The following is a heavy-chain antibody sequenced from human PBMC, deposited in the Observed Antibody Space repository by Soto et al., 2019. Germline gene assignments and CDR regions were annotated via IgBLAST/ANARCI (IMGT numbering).Heavy chain of an antibody. J-gene: IGHJ6*02. CDR1: GYTFTKYW. CDR3: ARRVMGTVDTIMVGFDPWGQGTLVTVSSGMDV. D-gene: IGHD5-18*01. CDR2: IYPGDSDT. Sequence: GESLKISCKGSGYTFTKYWIAWVRQMPGKGLEWMGIIYPGDSDTRYSPSFQGQVTISADKSISPAYLQWRSLKASDTAMYYCARRVMGTVDTIMVGFDPWGQGTLVTVSSGMDVWGQGTTVTVSS. V-gene: IGHV5-51*01.